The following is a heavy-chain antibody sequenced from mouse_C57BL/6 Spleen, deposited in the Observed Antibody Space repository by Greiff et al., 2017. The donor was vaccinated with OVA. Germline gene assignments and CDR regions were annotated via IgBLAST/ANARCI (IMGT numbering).Heavy chain of an antibody. Sequence: EVKLMESGPGLVKPSQSLSLTCSVTGYSITSGYYWNWIRQFPGNKLEWMGYISYDGSNNYNPSLKNRISITRDTSKNQFFLKLNSVTTEDTATYYCARDLYYSNPYLDYWGQGTTLTVSS. J-gene: IGHJ2*01. CDR1: GYSITSGYY. V-gene: IGHV3-6*01. D-gene: IGHD2-5*01. CDR2: ISYDGSN. CDR3: ARDLYYSNPYLDY.